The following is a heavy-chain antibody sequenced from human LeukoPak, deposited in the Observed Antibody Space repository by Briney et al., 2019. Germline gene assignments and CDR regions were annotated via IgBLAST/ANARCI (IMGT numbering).Heavy chain of an antibody. CDR2: IKQVGSEK. Sequence: RGSLRLSCAPPVFTSSSYRMSWVRQAPGKGLGWVANIKQVGSEKFYVDSVKGRFTISRDNAKNSLYLQMNSLRAEDTAVYYCARLYDFWSGYYRDYWGQGTLVTVSS. CDR3: ARLYDFWSGYYRDY. CDR1: VFTSSSYR. J-gene: IGHJ4*02. V-gene: IGHV3-7*01. D-gene: IGHD3-3*01.